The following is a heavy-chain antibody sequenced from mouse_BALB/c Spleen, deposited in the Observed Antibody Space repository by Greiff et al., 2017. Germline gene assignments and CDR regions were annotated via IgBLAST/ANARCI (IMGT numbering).Heavy chain of an antibody. Sequence: EVKLVESGGGLVKPGGSLKLSCAASGFTFSDYYMYWVRQTPEKRLEWVATISDGGSYTYYPDSVKGRFTITRDNAKNNLYLQMSSLKSEDTAMYCCASEGGDYVAYWGQGTLVTVSA. V-gene: IGHV5-4*02. CDR3: ASEGGDYVAY. J-gene: IGHJ3*01. D-gene: IGHD1-1*01. CDR1: GFTFSDYY. CDR2: ISDGGSYT.